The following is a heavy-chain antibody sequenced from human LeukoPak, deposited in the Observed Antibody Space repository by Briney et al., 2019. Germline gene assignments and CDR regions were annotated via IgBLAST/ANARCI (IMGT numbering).Heavy chain of an antibody. CDR2: INWNGGST. J-gene: IGHJ6*03. D-gene: IGHD1-7*01. CDR3: ARRAGTGGYDYYYMDV. V-gene: IGHV3-20*01. Sequence: PGGSLRLSCAGSGFTFDDYGMSWVRQAPGKGLEWVSGINWNGGSTGYADSVKGRFTISRDNAKNSLYLQMNSLRAEDTVLYHCARRAGTGGYDYYYMDVWGKGTTVTVSS. CDR1: GFTFDDYG.